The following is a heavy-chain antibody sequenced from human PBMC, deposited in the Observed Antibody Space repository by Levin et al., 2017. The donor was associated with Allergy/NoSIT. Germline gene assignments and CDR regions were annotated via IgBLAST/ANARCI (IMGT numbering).Heavy chain of an antibody. CDR3: AKDKVIGYSYGFDH. J-gene: IGHJ4*02. V-gene: IGHV3-9*01. Sequence: GGSLRLSCAASGFTFDDYAMHWVRQAPGKGLEWVSGTSWNSGSIGYADSVKGRFTISRDNAKNSLYLQMNSLRAEDTALYYCAKDKVIGYSYGFDHWGQGTLVTVSS. D-gene: IGHD5-18*01. CDR1: GFTFDDYA. CDR2: TSWNSGSI.